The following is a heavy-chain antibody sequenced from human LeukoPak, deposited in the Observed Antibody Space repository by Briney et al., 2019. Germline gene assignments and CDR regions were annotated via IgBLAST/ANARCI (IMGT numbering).Heavy chain of an antibody. J-gene: IGHJ4*02. D-gene: IGHD2-15*01. CDR3: ARGTLVVAGDY. CDR1: GFTFSSYA. CDR2: ISYGGSNK. Sequence: PGGSLRLSCAASGFTFSSYAMHWVRQAPGKGLEWVAVISYGGSNKYYADSVKGRFTISRDNSKNTLYLQMNSLRAEDTAVYYCARGTLVVAGDYWGQGTLVTVSS. V-gene: IGHV3-30*04.